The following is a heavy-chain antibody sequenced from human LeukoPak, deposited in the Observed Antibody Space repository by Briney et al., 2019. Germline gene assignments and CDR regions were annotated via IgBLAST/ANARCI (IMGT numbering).Heavy chain of an antibody. J-gene: IGHJ4*02. CDR3: AKSLGPIAALSH. CDR2: ISWNSGSI. Sequence: GRSLRLSCAASGFTFDDYAMHWVRQAPGKGLEWVSGISWNSGSIGYADSVKGRFTISRDNAKNSLYLQMNSLRAEDTALYYCAKSLGPIAALSHWGQGTLVTVSS. D-gene: IGHD6-6*01. V-gene: IGHV3-9*01. CDR1: GFTFDDYA.